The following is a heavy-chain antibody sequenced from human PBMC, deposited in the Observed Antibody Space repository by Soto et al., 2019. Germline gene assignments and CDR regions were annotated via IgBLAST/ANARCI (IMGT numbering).Heavy chain of an antibody. V-gene: IGHV1-18*01. CDR1: GYTFTSCG. D-gene: IGHD3-9*01. CDR2: ISAYNGNT. J-gene: IGHJ6*02. Sequence: ASVKVSCKASGYTFTSCGISWVRQAPGQGLEWMGWISAYNGNTNYAQKLQGRVTMTTDTSTSTAYMELRSLRSDDTAVYYCAREGVAARPGLRYFDWLAPAFGMDVWGQGTTVTVSS. CDR3: AREGVAARPGLRYFDWLAPAFGMDV.